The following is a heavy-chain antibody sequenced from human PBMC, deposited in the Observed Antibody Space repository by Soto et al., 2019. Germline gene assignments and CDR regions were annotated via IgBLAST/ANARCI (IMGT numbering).Heavy chain of an antibody. J-gene: IGHJ4*02. CDR2: ISSNGGST. V-gene: IGHV3-64*01. Sequence: VQLVESGGGLVQPGGSLRLSCAASGFTFSSYAMHWVRQAPGKGLEYVSAISSNGGSTYYANSVKGRFTISRDNSKNTLYLQMGSLRAEDMAVYYCARGGYSYGYALGYWGQGTLVTVSS. CDR1: GFTFSSYA. CDR3: ARGGYSYGYALGY. D-gene: IGHD5-18*01.